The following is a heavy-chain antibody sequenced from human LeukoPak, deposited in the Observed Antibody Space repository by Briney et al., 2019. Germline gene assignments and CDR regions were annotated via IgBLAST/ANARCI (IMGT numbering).Heavy chain of an antibody. CDR1: GGSISRHY. V-gene: IGHV4-34*01. J-gene: IGHJ5*02. D-gene: IGHD3-3*01. CDR2: INHSGST. Sequence: SETLSLTCTVSGGSISRHYWSWIRQPPGKGLEWIGEINHSGSTNYNPSLKSRVTISVDTSKNQFSLKLSSVTAADTAVYYCARGAIFGVVISRFDPWGQGTLVTVSS. CDR3: ARGAIFGVVISRFDP.